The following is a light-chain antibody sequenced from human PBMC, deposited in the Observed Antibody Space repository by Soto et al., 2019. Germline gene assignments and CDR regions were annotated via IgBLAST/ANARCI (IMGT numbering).Light chain of an antibody. CDR3: GTWDSSLSAYV. V-gene: IGLV1-51*02. CDR2: ENN. Sequence: QSVLTQPPSVSAAPGQKVTISCSGSSSNIRNNYVSWYQQLPGTAPKLLIYENNKRPSGIPDRFSGSKSGTSATLGITGLQTGDEADYYYGTWDSSLSAYVFGTGTKVTVL. J-gene: IGLJ1*01. CDR1: SSNIRNNY.